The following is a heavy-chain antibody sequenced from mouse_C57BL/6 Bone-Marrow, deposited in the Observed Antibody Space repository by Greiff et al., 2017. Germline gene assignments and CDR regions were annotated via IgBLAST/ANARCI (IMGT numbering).Heavy chain of an antibody. D-gene: IGHD2-4*01. J-gene: IGHJ2*01. Sequence: QVHVKQPGAELVKPGASVKLSCKASGYTFTSYWMHWVKQRPGRGLEWIGRIDPNSGGTKYNEKFKSKATLTVDKPSSTAYMQLSSLTSEDSAVYYCARSGDYPDYWGQGTTLTVSS. CDR1: GYTFTSYW. CDR3: ARSGDYPDY. V-gene: IGHV1-72*01. CDR2: IDPNSGGT.